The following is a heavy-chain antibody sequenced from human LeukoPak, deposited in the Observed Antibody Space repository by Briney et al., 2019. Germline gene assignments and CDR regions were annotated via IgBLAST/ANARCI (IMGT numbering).Heavy chain of an antibody. D-gene: IGHD3-9*01. Sequence: SETLSLTCAVYGESFSGYYWTWIRQPPGKGLEWIGQIHYSGGINYSPSLKSPVTISVDTSKNQFSLKLRSVTAADTAVYYCARGVRKLDIKYYYYFYYMDVWGKGTTVTVSS. CDR3: ARGVRKLDIKYYYYFYYMDV. J-gene: IGHJ6*03. CDR1: GESFSGYY. CDR2: IHYSGGI. V-gene: IGHV4-34*01.